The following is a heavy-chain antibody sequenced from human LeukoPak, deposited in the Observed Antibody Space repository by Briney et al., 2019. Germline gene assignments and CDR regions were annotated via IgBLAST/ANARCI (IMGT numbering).Heavy chain of an antibody. CDR2: INWNGGST. J-gene: IGHJ6*03. D-gene: IGHD2-15*01. Sequence: GGSLRLSCAASGFTFDDYGMSWVRQAPGKGLEWVSGINWNGGSTGYADSVKGRFAISRDNAKNSLYLQMNSLRAEDTAVYYCARDKPGVVAATAYMDVWGKGTTVTISS. CDR3: ARDKPGVVAATAYMDV. V-gene: IGHV3-20*04. CDR1: GFTFDDYG.